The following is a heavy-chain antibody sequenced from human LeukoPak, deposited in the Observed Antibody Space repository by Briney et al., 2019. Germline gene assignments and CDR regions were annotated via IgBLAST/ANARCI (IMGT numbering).Heavy chain of an antibody. V-gene: IGHV3-30*18. CDR1: GFTFSSYG. J-gene: IGHJ6*02. Sequence: PGGSLRLSCAASGFTFSSYGMHWVRQAPGKGLEWVAVISYAGSNKYYADSVKGRFTISRDNSKNTLYLQMNSLRAEDTAVYYCAKEDSFTIFGVDYYYYGMDVWGQGTTVTVSS. CDR2: ISYAGSNK. CDR3: AKEDSFTIFGVDYYYYGMDV. D-gene: IGHD3-3*01.